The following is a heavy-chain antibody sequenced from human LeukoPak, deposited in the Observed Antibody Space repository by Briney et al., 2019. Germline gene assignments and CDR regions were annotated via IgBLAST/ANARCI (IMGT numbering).Heavy chain of an antibody. CDR1: DYSFSSYG. V-gene: IGHV1-8*01. CDR2: ISAFTGNT. J-gene: IGHJ4*02. CDR3: ARVGIAVAGPGFDY. D-gene: IGHD6-19*01. Sequence: ASVKVSCKTSDYSFSSYGFTWVRQAPGQGLEWMGWISAFTGNTTYAQKFQGRVTITGNTSISTAYMELSSLRSEDTAVYYCARVGIAVAGPGFDYWGQGTLVTVSS.